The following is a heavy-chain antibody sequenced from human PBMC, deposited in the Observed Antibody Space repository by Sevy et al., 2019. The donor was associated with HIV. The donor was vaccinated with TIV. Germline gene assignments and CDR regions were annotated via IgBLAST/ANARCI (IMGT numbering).Heavy chain of an antibody. J-gene: IGHJ3*02. CDR1: GGSISSYY. Sequence: SETLSLTCTVSGGSISSYYWSWIRQPPGKGLEWIGYIYYSGSTNYNPSLKSRLTISVDTSKNQFSLKLGSVTAADTAVYYCARHFPYNYDSSGADAFDIWGQGTMVTVSS. CDR2: IYYSGST. CDR3: ARHFPYNYDSSGADAFDI. D-gene: IGHD3-22*01. V-gene: IGHV4-59*01.